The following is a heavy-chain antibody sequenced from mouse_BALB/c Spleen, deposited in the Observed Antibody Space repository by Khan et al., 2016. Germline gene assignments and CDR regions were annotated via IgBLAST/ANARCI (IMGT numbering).Heavy chain of an antibody. CDR1: GYAFTNYL. CDR3: ARSDGYDVGYAY. J-gene: IGHJ3*01. Sequence: QVQLKQSGAELVRPGTSVKVSCKASGYAFTNYLIEWVKQRPGQGLEWIGVINPGSGGSNYNEKFTGNAALTADISSSTAYMQLSSLTSDDSAVYFCARSDGYDVGYAYWGQGTLVTVSA. D-gene: IGHD2-2*01. V-gene: IGHV1-54*01. CDR2: INPGSGGS.